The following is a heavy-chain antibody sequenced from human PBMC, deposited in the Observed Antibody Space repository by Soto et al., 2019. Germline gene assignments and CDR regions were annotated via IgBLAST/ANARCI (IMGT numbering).Heavy chain of an antibody. CDR1: GGSVSNARFY. Sequence: QVQLQESGPGLVKPSETLSLTCSVYGGSVSNARFYWTWIPQAPGTGLEYIGYIFYTGVTNYNPSLSSRVTISLYTSKNHFALKLNSMTAADTAVYYCVRVLDSSWYADLWGRGTLVTVSS. D-gene: IGHD3-22*01. CDR2: IFYTGVT. V-gene: IGHV4-61*03. CDR3: VRVLDSSWYADL. J-gene: IGHJ2*01.